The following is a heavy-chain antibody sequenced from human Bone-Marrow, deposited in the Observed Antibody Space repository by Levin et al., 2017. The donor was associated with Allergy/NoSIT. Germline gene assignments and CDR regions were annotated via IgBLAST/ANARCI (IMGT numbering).Heavy chain of an antibody. CDR3: ARGARVTIFGVVIIPYYYYGMDV. CDR2: INHSGST. D-gene: IGHD3-3*01. CDR1: GGSFSGYY. Sequence: SETLSLTCAVYGGSFSGYYWSWIRQPPGKGLEWIGEINHSGSTNYNPSLKSRVTISVDTSKNQFSLKLSSVTAADTAVYYCARGARVTIFGVVIIPYYYYGMDVWGQGTTVTVSS. V-gene: IGHV4-34*01. J-gene: IGHJ6*02.